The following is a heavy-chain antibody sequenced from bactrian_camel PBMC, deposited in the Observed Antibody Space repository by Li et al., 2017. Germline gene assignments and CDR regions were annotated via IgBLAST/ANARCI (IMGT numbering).Heavy chain of an antibody. V-gene: IGHV3S40*01. J-gene: IGHJ4*01. Sequence: EVQLVESGGGLVHPGGSLRLSCVVSGFTISSVAVSWVRQAPGKGLEWVSSLRNVAPSILYADSVKGRFIVSRDNAKNTLSLQMNNLKSEDTALYYCATAPSGVEYEFAYWGQGTQVTVS. CDR1: GFTISSVA. D-gene: IGHD3*01. CDR2: LRNVAPSI. CDR3: ATAPSGVEYEFAY.